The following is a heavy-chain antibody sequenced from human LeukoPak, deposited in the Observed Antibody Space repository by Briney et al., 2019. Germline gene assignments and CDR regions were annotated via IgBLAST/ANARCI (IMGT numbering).Heavy chain of an antibody. CDR3: ARLYYDFG. CDR2: INSDGSST. J-gene: IGHJ4*02. D-gene: IGHD3-3*01. V-gene: IGHV3-74*01. CDR1: GFTFDDYG. Sequence: GGSLRLSCAASGFTFDDYGMSWVRHAPGKGLVWVSRINSDGSSTSYADSVKGRFTISRDNAKNTLYLQMNSLRAEDTAVYYCARLYYDFGWGQGTLVTVSS.